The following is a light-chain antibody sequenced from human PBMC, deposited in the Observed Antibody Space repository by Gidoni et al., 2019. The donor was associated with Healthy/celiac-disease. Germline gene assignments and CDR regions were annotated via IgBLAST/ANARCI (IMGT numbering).Light chain of an antibody. J-gene: IGKJ3*01. CDR2: DAA. Sequence: IVLTQSPATLSLSPGERAPLSCRASQSLSSYLAWSQQKPGQAPRLLIYDAANRATGIPARFSGSGSGTDFTLTISSLEPEDFAVYYCQQRSNWPIFTFGPGTKVDIK. CDR1: QSLSSY. CDR3: QQRSNWPIFT. V-gene: IGKV3-11*01.